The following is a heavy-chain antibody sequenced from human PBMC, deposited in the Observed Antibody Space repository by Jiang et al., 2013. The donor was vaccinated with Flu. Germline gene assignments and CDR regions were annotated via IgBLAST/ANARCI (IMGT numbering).Heavy chain of an antibody. CDR2: TYYNSKWYH. D-gene: IGHD6-13*01. CDR1: GDSVSSNVAA. V-gene: IGHV6-1*01. Sequence: QTLSLTCDVSGDSVSSNVAAWNWIRQSPSRGLEWLGRTYYNSKWYHDFAVSVKSRITIDPDTSKNQFSLQLNSLTPEDTAVYYCARGYRSSFDYWGQGTQVTVSS. CDR3: ARGYRSSFDY. J-gene: IGHJ4*02.